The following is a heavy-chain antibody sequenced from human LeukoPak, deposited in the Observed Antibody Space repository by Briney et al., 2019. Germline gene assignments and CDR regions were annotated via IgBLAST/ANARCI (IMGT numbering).Heavy chain of an antibody. Sequence: GASVKVSCKASGYTFTSYDINWVRQATGQGLEWMGWMNPNSGNTGYAQKFQGRVTMTRNTSISTAYVELSSLRSEDTAVYYCARGYGSGSYDFAYYYYGMDVWGQGTTVTVSS. J-gene: IGHJ6*02. D-gene: IGHD3-10*01. V-gene: IGHV1-8*01. CDR3: ARGYGSGSYDFAYYYYGMDV. CDR1: GYTFTSYD. CDR2: MNPNSGNT.